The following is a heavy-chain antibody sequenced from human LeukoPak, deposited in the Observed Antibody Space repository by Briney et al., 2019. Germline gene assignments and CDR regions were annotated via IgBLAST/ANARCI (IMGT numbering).Heavy chain of an antibody. V-gene: IGHV3-23*01. J-gene: IGHJ4*02. Sequence: GGSLRLSCAASGSTFSSYGMSWVRQAPGKGLEWVSAISGSGGSTYYADSVKGRFTISRDNSKNTLYLQMNSLRAEDTAVYYCAKDLYYYGSGSYLGPNDYWGQGTLVTVSS. CDR1: GSTFSSYG. CDR3: AKDLYYYGSGSYLGPNDY. CDR2: ISGSGGST. D-gene: IGHD3-10*01.